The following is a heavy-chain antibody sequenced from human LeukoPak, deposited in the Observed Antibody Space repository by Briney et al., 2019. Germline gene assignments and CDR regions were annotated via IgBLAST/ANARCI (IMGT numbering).Heavy chain of an antibody. D-gene: IGHD6-19*01. Sequence: GGSLRLSCAASGFTFSNYAMHWVRQAPDKGLEWVAIISYDGNTKYYVDSVKGRFPISRDNSKNTLYLQMNSLGAEDTAVYYCARHSSRWYDGGINWFDPWGQGTLVTVSS. CDR2: ISYDGNTK. V-gene: IGHV3-30*04. CDR1: GFTFSNYA. CDR3: ARHSSRWYDGGINWFDP. J-gene: IGHJ5*02.